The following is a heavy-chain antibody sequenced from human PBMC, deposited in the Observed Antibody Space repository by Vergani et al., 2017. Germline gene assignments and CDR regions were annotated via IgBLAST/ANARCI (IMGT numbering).Heavy chain of an antibody. CDR2: IYYSGST. CDR3: ARQVNYGDYPIDY. J-gene: IGHJ4*02. D-gene: IGHD4-17*01. Sequence: QLQLQESGPGLVKPSETLSLTCSVSGVSISSSSYYWGWIRQPPGKGLEWIGTIYYSGSTNYNPSLKSRVTISVDTSKNQFSLKLSSVTAADTAVYYCARQVNYGDYPIDYWGQGTLVTVSS. V-gene: IGHV4-39*07. CDR1: GVSISSSSYY.